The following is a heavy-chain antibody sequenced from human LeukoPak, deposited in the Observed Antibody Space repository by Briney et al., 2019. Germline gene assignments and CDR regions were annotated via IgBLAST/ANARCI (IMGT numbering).Heavy chain of an antibody. D-gene: IGHD2-21*02. Sequence: PSETLSLTCTVSGGSISSSNWWSWVRQAPGKGPEWIGEIYHSGITNYNPSLKSRVTISVDKSKNQFSLKLSSVTAADTAVYYCVRYCGGDCYSAFDIWGQGTIVTVSS. CDR3: VRYCGGDCYSAFDI. J-gene: IGHJ3*02. CDR1: GGSISSSNW. V-gene: IGHV4-4*02. CDR2: IYHSGIT.